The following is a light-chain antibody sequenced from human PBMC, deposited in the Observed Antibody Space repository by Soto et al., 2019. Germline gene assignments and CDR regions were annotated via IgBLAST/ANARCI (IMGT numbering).Light chain of an antibody. CDR2: GAA. CDR3: QQYGSSVQ. CDR1: QSVTSKY. J-gene: IGKJ4*02. V-gene: IGKV3-20*01. Sequence: EIVLTQSPDTLSLSPGERATLSCRASQSVTSKYLAWYQQKPGQAPRLLIHGAANRATGIPDRFSGSGSGTDFTLTISRLEPEDFALYYCQQYGSSVQFGGGTKVEIK.